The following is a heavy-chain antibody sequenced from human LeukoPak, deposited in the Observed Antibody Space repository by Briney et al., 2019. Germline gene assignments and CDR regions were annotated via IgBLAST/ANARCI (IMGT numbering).Heavy chain of an antibody. D-gene: IGHD6-13*01. V-gene: IGHV3-53*01. CDR1: GFTVSSNY. J-gene: IGHJ6*02. Sequence: GGSLRLSCAASGFTVSSNYMSWVRQAPGKGLEWVSVIYSGGSTYYADSVKGRFTISRDNSKSTLYLQMNSLRAEDTAVYYCAREEQLVYYGMDVWGQGTTVTVSS. CDR2: IYSGGST. CDR3: AREEQLVYYGMDV.